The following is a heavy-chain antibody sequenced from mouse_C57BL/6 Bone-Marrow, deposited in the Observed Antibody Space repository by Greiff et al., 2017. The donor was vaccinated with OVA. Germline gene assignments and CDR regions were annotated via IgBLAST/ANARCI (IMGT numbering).Heavy chain of an antibody. Sequence: VQLQQSGPELVKPGASVKISCKASGYAFSSSWMNWVKQRPGKGLEWIGRIYPGDGGTNYNGKFKGKATLTADKSSSTAYMQLSSLTSEDSAVYFCARSLYYDYGGFAYWGQGTLVTVSA. D-gene: IGHD2-4*01. CDR1: GYAFSSSW. CDR2: IYPGDGGT. V-gene: IGHV1-82*01. J-gene: IGHJ3*01. CDR3: ARSLYYDYGGFAY.